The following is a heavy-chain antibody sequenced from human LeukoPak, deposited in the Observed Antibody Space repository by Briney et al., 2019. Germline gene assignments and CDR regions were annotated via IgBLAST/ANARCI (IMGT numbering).Heavy chain of an antibody. CDR1: GYSISSGYY. D-gene: IGHD2-2*02. V-gene: IGHV4-38-2*02. CDR2: IYHSGSN. Sequence: SETLSLTCTVSGYSISSGYYWGWIRQPPGKGLEWIGSIYHSGSNYYNPSLKSRVTISVDTSKNQFSLKLNSVTAADTAVYYCARGNDYTDFDLWGQGTLVTVSS. J-gene: IGHJ5*02. CDR3: ARGNDYTDFDL.